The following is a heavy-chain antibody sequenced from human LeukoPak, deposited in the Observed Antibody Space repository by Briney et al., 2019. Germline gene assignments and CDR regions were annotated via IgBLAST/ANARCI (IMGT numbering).Heavy chain of an antibody. D-gene: IGHD2-2*02. Sequence: SQTLSLTCTVSGGSISSGGYYWSWIRQHPGKGLEWIGYIYYSGSTYYSPSLKSRVTISVDTSKNQFSLKLSSVTAADTAVYYCARGRGCSSTSCYIGAFDIWGQGTMVTVSS. CDR3: ARGRGCSSTSCYIGAFDI. V-gene: IGHV4-31*03. CDR2: IYYSGST. CDR1: GGSISSGGYY. J-gene: IGHJ3*02.